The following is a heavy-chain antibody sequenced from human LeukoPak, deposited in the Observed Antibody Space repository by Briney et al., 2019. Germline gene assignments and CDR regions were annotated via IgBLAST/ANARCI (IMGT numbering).Heavy chain of an antibody. Sequence: SETLSLTCTVPGGSISSSNSYWGWIRQPPGKGLEWIGGVYNSGGTSYNPSLKSRVIISKDTSKDQVSLRLSSVIVADTAVYYCARHRVVGTTRGRGFDSWGQGTLVIVSS. CDR3: ARHRVVGTTRGRGFDS. V-gene: IGHV4-39*01. CDR2: VYNSGGT. D-gene: IGHD1-26*01. J-gene: IGHJ5*01. CDR1: GGSISSSNSY.